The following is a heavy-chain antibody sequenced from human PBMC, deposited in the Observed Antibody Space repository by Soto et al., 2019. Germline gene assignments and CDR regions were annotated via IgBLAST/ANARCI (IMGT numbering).Heavy chain of an antibody. V-gene: IGHV4-39*01. CDR2: IDYGGTS. D-gene: IGHD4-4*01. CDR3: ERTTGRHLDF. CDR1: YGSISVSNVF. Sequence: SETLSLTCAVSYGSISVSNVFWGWVRQPPGTVLEWIWNIDYGGTSYFNPSLGTRVTFPVDTSKSQFSLTLESMTAADTAVYFFERTTGRHLDFWGQGILVTVSS. J-gene: IGHJ4*02.